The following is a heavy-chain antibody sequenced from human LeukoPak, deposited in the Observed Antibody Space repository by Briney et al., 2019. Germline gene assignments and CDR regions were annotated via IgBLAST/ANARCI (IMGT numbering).Heavy chain of an antibody. CDR2: ISSSGGNT. CDR3: AKSRDGYWYTFDY. V-gene: IGHV3-23*01. Sequence: PGGSLRLSCAASGFTFSSYAMNWVRQAPGKGLEWVSVISSSGGNTYYTDSVKGRFTISRDNSKNTVFLEMNSLRAEDTALYYCAKSRDGYWYTFDYWGQGTPVTVSS. CDR1: GFTFSSYA. D-gene: IGHD5-24*01. J-gene: IGHJ4*01.